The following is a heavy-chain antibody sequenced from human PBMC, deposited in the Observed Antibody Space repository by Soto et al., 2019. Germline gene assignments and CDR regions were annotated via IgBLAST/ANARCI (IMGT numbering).Heavy chain of an antibody. Sequence: PSETLSLTCAVYGGSFSGYGWSWIRQPPGKGLEWIGEINHSGSTNYNPSLKSRVTISVDTSKNQFSLKLSSVTAADTAVYYCAREELGWRRYYYGMDVWGQGTTLTVSS. CDR3: AREELGWRRYYYGMDV. CDR2: INHSGST. J-gene: IGHJ6*02. CDR1: GGSFSGYG. V-gene: IGHV4-34*01. D-gene: IGHD2-8*02.